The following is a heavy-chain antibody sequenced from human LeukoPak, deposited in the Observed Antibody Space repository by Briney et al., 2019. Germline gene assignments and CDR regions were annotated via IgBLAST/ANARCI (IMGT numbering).Heavy chain of an antibody. J-gene: IGHJ4*02. V-gene: IGHV1-69*05. CDR1: GGTLSNHA. Sequence: GASVKVSCKASGGTLSNHAVSWVRQAPGQGLEWMGGIIPIFGTANYAQKFQGRVTITTDESTSTAYMELSSLRSEDTAVYYCARSRAVEWPTIFYYFDYWGQGTLVTVSS. D-gene: IGHD3-9*01. CDR2: IIPIFGTA. CDR3: ARSRAVEWPTIFYYFDY.